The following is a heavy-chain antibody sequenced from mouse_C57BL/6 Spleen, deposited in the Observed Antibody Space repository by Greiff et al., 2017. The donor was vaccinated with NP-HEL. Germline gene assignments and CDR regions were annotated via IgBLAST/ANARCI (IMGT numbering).Heavy chain of an antibody. CDR1: GYTFTGYW. J-gene: IGHJ1*03. CDR2: ILPGSGST. CDR3: ARTSITTVHWYFDV. V-gene: IGHV1-9*01. D-gene: IGHD1-1*01. Sequence: VKLMESGAELMKPGASVKLSCKATGYTFTGYWIEWVKQRPGHGLEWIGEILPGSGSTNYNEKFKGKATFTADTSSNTAYMQLSSLTTEDSALYYCARTSITTVHWYFDVWGTGTTVTVSS.